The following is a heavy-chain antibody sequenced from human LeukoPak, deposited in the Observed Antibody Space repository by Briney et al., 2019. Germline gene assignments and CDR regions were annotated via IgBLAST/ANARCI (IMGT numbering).Heavy chain of an antibody. D-gene: IGHD2-2*01. Sequence: ASVKVSCKASGGTFSSYAISWVRQAPGQGLEWMGGIIPIFGTANYAQKVQGRVTITADESTSTAYMELSSLRSEDTAVYYCARVATTVVPNYYFDYWGQGTLVTVSS. CDR1: GGTFSSYA. CDR2: IIPIFGTA. CDR3: ARVATTVVPNYYFDY. J-gene: IGHJ4*02. V-gene: IGHV1-69*13.